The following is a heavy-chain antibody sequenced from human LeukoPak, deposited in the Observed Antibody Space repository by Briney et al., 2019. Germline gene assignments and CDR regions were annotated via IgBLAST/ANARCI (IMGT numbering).Heavy chain of an antibody. J-gene: IGHJ3*02. V-gene: IGHV1-2*02. Sequence: ASVKVSCKASGYTFTGYYMHWVRQAPGQGLEWMGWINPNSGGTNYAQKFQGRVTMTRDTSTSTVYMELSSLRSEDTAVYYCAREDPGYDAFDIWGQGTMVTVSS. D-gene: IGHD2-15*01. CDR1: GYTFTGYY. CDR3: AREDPGYDAFDI. CDR2: INPNSGGT.